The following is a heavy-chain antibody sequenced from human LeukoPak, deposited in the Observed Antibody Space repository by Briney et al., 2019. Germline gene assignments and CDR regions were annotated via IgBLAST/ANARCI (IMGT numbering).Heavy chain of an antibody. CDR1: GYTFTGYY. D-gene: IGHD6-6*01. CDR2: INPNSGGT. Sequence: GASVKVSCKASGYTFTGYYMHWVRQAPGQGLEWMGWINPNSGGTNYAQKFQGRVTMTRDTSISTAYMELSRLRSDGTAVYYCARSYSSSVRSQSPFDYWGQGTLVTVSS. J-gene: IGHJ4*02. CDR3: ARSYSSSVRSQSPFDY. V-gene: IGHV1-2*02.